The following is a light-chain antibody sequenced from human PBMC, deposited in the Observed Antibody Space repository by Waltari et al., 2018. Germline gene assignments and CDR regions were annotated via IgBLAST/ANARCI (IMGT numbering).Light chain of an antibody. CDR2: DVS. CDR1: NSDVGSDDS. V-gene: IGLV2-14*03. J-gene: IGLJ2*01. Sequence: QSALTQPASVSGSPGQSITISCTGSNSDVGSDDSVSWFQDHPGQAPKVIIYDVSNRPSGVSGRFSGSQSGNPASLTISGLQPEDDGNYYCTSQSRNNVVIFGGGTKLTVL. CDR3: TSQSRNNVVI.